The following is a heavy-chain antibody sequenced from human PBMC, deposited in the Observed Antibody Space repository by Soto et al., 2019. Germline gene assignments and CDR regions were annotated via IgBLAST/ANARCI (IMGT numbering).Heavy chain of an antibody. CDR2: IWYDGSNK. V-gene: IGHV3-30*02. J-gene: IGHJ3*02. D-gene: IGHD3-10*01. CDR3: AKITHGEMATSEVFGDTKDAFDI. CDR1: GFTFSSYG. Sequence: PGGSLRLSCAASGFTFSSYGMHWVRQAPGKGLEWVAVIWYDGSNKYYADSVKGRFTISRDNSKNTLYLQMNSLRAEDTAVYYCAKITHGEMATSEVFGDTKDAFDIWGQGTMVTVSS.